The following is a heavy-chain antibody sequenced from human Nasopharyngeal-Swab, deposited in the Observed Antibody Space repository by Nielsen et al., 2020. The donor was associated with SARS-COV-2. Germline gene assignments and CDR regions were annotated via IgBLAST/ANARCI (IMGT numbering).Heavy chain of an antibody. D-gene: IGHD6-19*01. Sequence: RQAPGEGLEWVSVIYRGGSTYYADAVKGRVTISRDNSKKTLYLQMNSLRAEDTAVYYCERDGSYSSGYFDYWGQGTLVTVSS. V-gene: IGHV3-53*01. CDR2: IYRGGST. CDR3: ERDGSYSSGYFDY. J-gene: IGHJ4*02.